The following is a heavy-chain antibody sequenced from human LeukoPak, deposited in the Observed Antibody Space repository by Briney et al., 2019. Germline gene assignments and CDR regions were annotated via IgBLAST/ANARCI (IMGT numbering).Heavy chain of an antibody. D-gene: IGHD1-26*01. V-gene: IGHV3-9*03. J-gene: IGHJ4*02. Sequence: PGGSLRLSCAVSVFTFDDYAMHWVRQAPGKGLEWVSGISWNSGSIVYADSVKRRFTISRDNAKNSLYLQMNSLRAEDLALYYCAKETSPHSGRYPPGFDYGGQGTLVTVS. CDR2: ISWNSGSI. CDR3: AKETSPHSGRYPPGFDY. CDR1: VFTFDDYA.